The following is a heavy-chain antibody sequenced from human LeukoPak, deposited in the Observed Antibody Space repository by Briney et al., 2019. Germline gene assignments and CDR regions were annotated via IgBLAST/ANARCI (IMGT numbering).Heavy chain of an antibody. V-gene: IGHV3-23*01. D-gene: IGHD2-21*02. CDR2: ISNTGGK. CDR1: GFTFSSFA. CDR3: AKVGAWYPADY. J-gene: IGHJ4*02. Sequence: GGSLRLPCAASGFTFSSFAMSWVRQAPGKGLEWVSGISNTGGKYYTDSVKGRFTISRDNSQNTLYLQMDRLRAEDTAVYFCAKVGAWYPADYWGQGTRVTVTS.